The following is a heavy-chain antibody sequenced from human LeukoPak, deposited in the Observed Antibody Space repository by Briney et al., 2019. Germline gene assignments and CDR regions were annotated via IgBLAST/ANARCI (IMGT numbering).Heavy chain of an antibody. CDR2: IYYSGST. J-gene: IGHJ4*02. V-gene: IGHV4-39*01. D-gene: IGHD5-18*01. CDR1: GGSISSSSYY. CDR3: ARRVDTARSIPDRYFDY. Sequence: PSETLSLTCTVSGGSISSSSYYWGWIRQPPGKGLEWIGSIYYSGSTCYNPSLKSRVTISVDTSKNQFSLKLSSVTAADTAVYYCARRVDTARSIPDRYFDYWGQGTLVTVSS.